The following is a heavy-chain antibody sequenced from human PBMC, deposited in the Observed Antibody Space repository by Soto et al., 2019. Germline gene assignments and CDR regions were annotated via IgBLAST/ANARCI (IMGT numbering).Heavy chain of an antibody. CDR2: IIPILGET. CDR1: GTIFSSYT. D-gene: IGHD3-16*01. CDR3: ARGLGGRMDD. V-gene: IGHV1-69*08. Sequence: QVQLVQSGAEVKKPGSSVRVSCKASGTIFSSYTISWVRQAPGQGLEWMGRIIPILGETNSAQKFQDRVTLTADKSPNTAYMELNSRRLEDTAVYYCARGLGGRMDDWGQGTTVTVSS. J-gene: IGHJ6*02.